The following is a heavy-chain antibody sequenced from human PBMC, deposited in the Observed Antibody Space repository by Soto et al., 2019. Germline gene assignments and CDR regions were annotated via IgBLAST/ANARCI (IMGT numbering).Heavy chain of an antibody. D-gene: IGHD5-12*01. CDR1: GGTFSTYA. J-gene: IGHJ4*01. V-gene: IGHV1-69*12. CDR3: ASGIHLWLRRINNGYSG. CDR2: IIPMFGTA. Sequence: QVQLVQSGAEVKKPESSVKVSCKAPGGTFSTYAISWVRQAPGQGLEWMGGIIPMFGTANYAQRFQDRVTITADESTNTVYMELRSLRSEDTAVYFCASGIHLWLRRINNGYSGWGHGTLVTVSS.